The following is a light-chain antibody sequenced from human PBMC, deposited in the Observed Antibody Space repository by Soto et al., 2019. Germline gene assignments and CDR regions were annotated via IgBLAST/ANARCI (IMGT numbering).Light chain of an antibody. CDR1: QSVSSY. CDR3: QQRSNWPPIT. J-gene: IGKJ5*01. CDR2: DAS. V-gene: IGKV3-11*01. Sequence: EIVLTQSPATLSLSLGERATLSFRASQSVSSYLAWYQQKPGQAPRLLIYDASNRATGIPARFSGSGSGTDFTLTISSLEPEDFAVYYCQQRSNWPPITFGQGTRLEIK.